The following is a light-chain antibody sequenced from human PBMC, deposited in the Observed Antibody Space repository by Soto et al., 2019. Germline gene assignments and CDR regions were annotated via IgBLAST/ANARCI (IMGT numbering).Light chain of an antibody. CDR3: QQTDTKPLT. CDR1: QTMNNF. CDR2: AAS. V-gene: IGKV1-39*01. J-gene: IGKJ1*01. Sequence: DIQMTQSPSSLSASVGDRVTITCRASQTMNNFLNWYQQKPGKAPKLLIYAASSLQSGVPSRFSGSGFGTDFTLTITSLQPEDFASYYCQQTDTKPLTFGPGTRVEIK.